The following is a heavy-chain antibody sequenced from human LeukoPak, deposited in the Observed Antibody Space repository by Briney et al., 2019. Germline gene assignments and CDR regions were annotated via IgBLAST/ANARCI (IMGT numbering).Heavy chain of an antibody. CDR1: GFTFSSYS. Sequence: GGSLRLSCAASGFTFSSYSMNWVRQAPGKGLEWVSSISSSSSYIYYADSVEGRFTISRDNAKNSLDLQMNSLRAEDTAVYYCARGGAARNYYYTDVWGKGTSVTVSS. J-gene: IGHJ6*03. CDR2: ISSSSSYI. CDR3: ARGGAARNYYYTDV. V-gene: IGHV3-21*01. D-gene: IGHD2-15*01.